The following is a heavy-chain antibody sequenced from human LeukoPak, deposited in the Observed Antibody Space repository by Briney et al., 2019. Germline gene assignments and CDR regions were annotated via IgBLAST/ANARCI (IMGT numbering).Heavy chain of an antibody. CDR2: ISGYSDYT. CDR1: GFTFTHYA. CDR3: ARGGFGTVTDY. J-gene: IGHJ4*02. D-gene: IGHD4-17*01. Sequence: GGSLRLSCAASGFTFTHYAMTSVRQAPGKGLEWVSDISGYSDYTYYADSVKGRFTISRDNSKSTLYLQMNSLRADDTALYYCARGGFGTVTDYWGQGTLVTVSS. V-gene: IGHV3-23*01.